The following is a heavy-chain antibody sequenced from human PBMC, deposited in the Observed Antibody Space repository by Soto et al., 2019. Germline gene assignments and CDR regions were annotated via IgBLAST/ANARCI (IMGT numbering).Heavy chain of an antibody. V-gene: IGHV5-51*01. CDR2: IYPGDSDT. CDR3: ATMGIAVAGGNYYHYGMDV. Sequence: PGESLKISCKGSGYSFTSYWIGWVRQMPGKGLEWMGIIYPGDSDTRYSPSFQGQVTISADKSISTAYLQWSSLKASDTAMYYCATMGIAVAGGNYYHYGMDVWGQGTTVTVSS. J-gene: IGHJ6*02. CDR1: GYSFTSYW. D-gene: IGHD6-19*01.